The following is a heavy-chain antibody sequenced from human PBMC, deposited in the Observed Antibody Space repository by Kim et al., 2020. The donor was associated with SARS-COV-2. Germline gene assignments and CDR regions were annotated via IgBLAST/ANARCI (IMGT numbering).Heavy chain of an antibody. Sequence: ADYVRGRFTISRDNAKNKLYLQMNSLRVEDTAIYYCSRDLYGELLQYFDYWGQGTLVTVSS. V-gene: IGHV3-74*01. D-gene: IGHD3-10*02. J-gene: IGHJ4*02. CDR3: SRDLYGELLQYFDY.